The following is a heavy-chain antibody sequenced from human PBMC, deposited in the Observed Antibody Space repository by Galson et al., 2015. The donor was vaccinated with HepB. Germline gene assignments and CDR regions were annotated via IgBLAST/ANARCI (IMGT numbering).Heavy chain of an antibody. CDR1: GFTFSRYG. CDR3: AKESLGQLWHNYFDY. D-gene: IGHD5-18*01. CDR2: ISYDGTNK. Sequence: SLRLSCAASGFTFSRYGMHWVRQASGKGLEWVAVISYDGTNKYYGDSVKDRFSISRDNSKNTLYLQMNSLRPEDTAVYFCAKESLGQLWHNYFDYWGQGSLVTASS. J-gene: IGHJ4*02. V-gene: IGHV3-30*18.